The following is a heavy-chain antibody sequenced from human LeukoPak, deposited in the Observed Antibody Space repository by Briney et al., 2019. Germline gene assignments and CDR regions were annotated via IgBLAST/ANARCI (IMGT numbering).Heavy chain of an antibody. J-gene: IGHJ6*03. D-gene: IGHD6-19*01. CDR1: GGTNSSYY. CDR2: IYYNGST. V-gene: IGHV4-59*08. Sequence: SETLSLTCTVSGGTNSSYYLSWIRQPPGKGLEWIGYIYYNGSTNYNPSLKSRVTISVDTSKNQLSLKLSSVTAADTAVYYCARTPRPGYSSGWYRGTGGNYYMDVWGKGTTVTVSS. CDR3: ARTPRPGYSSGWYRGTGGNYYMDV.